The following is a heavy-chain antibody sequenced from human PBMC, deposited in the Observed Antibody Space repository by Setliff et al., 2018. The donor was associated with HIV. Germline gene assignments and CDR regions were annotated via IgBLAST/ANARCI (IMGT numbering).Heavy chain of an antibody. J-gene: IGHJ5*02. CDR3: ASGGYDGSGSYYGGWFDP. CDR1: GGSISSYY. CDR2: IYYSGTT. Sequence: SETLSLTCTVSGGSISSYYWSWIRQPPGKGLEWIGHIYYSGTTNYNPSLKSRVTISVDTSKNQFSLKLSSVTAADTAVYYCASGGYDGSGSYYGGWFDPWGQGTRVTVSS. D-gene: IGHD3-10*01. V-gene: IGHV4-59*01.